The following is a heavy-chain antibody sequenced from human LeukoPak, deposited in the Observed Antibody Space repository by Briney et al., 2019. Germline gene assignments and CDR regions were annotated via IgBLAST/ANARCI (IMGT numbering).Heavy chain of an antibody. D-gene: IGHD2-21*02. V-gene: IGHV3-7*01. CDR2: INPDGRDT. CDR3: TSWGDTTAEYFQR. CDR1: GFTFNRCW. Sequence: GGSLRLSCVVSGFTFNRCWMNWVRQAPGKGLEWVAHINPDGRDTYYVDSVKGRFTLSRDNAQNSMYLQMNSLRVEDTAVYYCTSWGDTTAEYFQRWGQGTLVTVSS. J-gene: IGHJ1*01.